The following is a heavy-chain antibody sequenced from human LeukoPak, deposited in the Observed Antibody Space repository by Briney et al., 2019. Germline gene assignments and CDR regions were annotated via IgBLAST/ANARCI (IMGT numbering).Heavy chain of an antibody. V-gene: IGHV4-38-2*02. CDR2: IYHSGST. J-gene: IGHJ6*03. D-gene: IGHD2/OR15-2a*01. Sequence: PSETLSLTCTVSGYSISSGYYWGWIRQPPGKGLEWIGSIYHSGSTYYNPSLKSRVTISVDTSKNQFSLILSSVTAADTAVYYCARGPGEYYYYMDVWGKGTTVTISS. CDR1: GYSISSGYY. CDR3: ARGPGEYYYYMDV.